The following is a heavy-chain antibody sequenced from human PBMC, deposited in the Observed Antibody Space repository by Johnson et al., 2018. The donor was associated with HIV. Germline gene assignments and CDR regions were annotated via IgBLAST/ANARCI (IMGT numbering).Heavy chain of an antibody. CDR2: INWSGVST. D-gene: IGHD3-22*01. J-gene: IGHJ3*02. V-gene: IGHV3-20*04. CDR1: GFTFDDYG. Sequence: VQLLESGGGVVRPGGSLRLSCAASGFTFDDYGMSWVRQAPGKGLEWVSGINWSGVSTGYADSVKGRFTISRANAKNSLYLQMNSLRAEDTAFYYCARGFSSGYNDAFDIWGQGTMVTVSS. CDR3: ARGFSSGYNDAFDI.